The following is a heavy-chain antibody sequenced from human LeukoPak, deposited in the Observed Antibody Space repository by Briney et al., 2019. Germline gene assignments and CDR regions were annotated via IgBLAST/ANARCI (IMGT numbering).Heavy chain of an antibody. J-gene: IGHJ4*02. Sequence: ASVKVSCKASGGTFSSYAISWVRQAPGQGLEWMGRIIPILGIENTAQKFQGRVTITADKSTRSADESTSTVYMELSSLRSDDTAVYYCATEGGSIVDWGQGTLVTVSS. CDR2: IIPILGIE. V-gene: IGHV1-69*04. CDR3: ATEGGSIVD. CDR1: GGTFSSYA. D-gene: IGHD2-15*01.